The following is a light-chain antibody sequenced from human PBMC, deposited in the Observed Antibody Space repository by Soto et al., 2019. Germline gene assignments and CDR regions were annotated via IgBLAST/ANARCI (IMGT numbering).Light chain of an antibody. V-gene: IGLV1-40*01. CDR1: RSNIGAGYD. J-gene: IGLJ1*01. CDR3: QSYETGLSDTHYV. Sequence: QSVLTQPPTVSGAPGQRVTISCTGSRSNIGAGYDVHWYQQLPGTAPKLLINGNTNRPSGVPDRFSGSRSGTSASLAITGLQAEDEADYYCQSYETGLSDTHYVFGTWTKVTV. CDR2: GNT.